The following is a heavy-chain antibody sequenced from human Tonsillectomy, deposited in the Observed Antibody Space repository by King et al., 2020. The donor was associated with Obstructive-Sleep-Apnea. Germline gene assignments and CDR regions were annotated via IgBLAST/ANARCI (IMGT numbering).Heavy chain of an antibody. D-gene: IGHD5-18*01. V-gene: IGHV4-59*01. Sequence: VQLQESVPGLVKPSETLSLTCTVSVGAISSYYLSWIRQPPGKGLECIGYIYYSGPTTYNPSLKSRVTQSVDTAKNQFSLKLSSVTAADTAVYYCAGIYTYGSAYHGLDVWGQGTTVTVSS. CDR1: VGAISSYY. J-gene: IGHJ6*02. CDR2: IYYSGPT. CDR3: AGIYTYGSAYHGLDV.